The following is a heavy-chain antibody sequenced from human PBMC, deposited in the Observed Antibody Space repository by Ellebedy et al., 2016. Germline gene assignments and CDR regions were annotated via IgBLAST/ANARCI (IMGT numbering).Heavy chain of an antibody. D-gene: IGHD3-10*01. CDR3: AKDPELLWFGEYYFDY. CDR1: GFTFSSYA. V-gene: IGHV3-23*01. J-gene: IGHJ4*02. CDR2: ISGSGGST. Sequence: GESLKISXAASGFTFSSYAMSWVRQAPGKGLVWVSAISGSGGSTYYADSVKGRFTISRDNSKNTLYLQMNSLRAEDTAVYYCAKDPELLWFGEYYFDYWGQGTLVTVSS.